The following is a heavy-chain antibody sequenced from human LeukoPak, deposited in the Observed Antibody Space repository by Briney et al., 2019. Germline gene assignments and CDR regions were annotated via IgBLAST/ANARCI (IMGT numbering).Heavy chain of an antibody. CDR2: IRSKAYGGTT. Sequence: GRSLRLSCTPSGFTFGDYAMSWFRQAPGKGLGWVGFIRSKAYGGTTEYAASVKGRFTISRDDSKSIAYLQMNSLKTEDTAVYYCTRDLPSTVTYYFDYWGQGTLVTVSS. J-gene: IGHJ4*02. V-gene: IGHV3-49*03. CDR3: TRDLPSTVTYYFDY. CDR1: GFTFGDYA. D-gene: IGHD4-17*01.